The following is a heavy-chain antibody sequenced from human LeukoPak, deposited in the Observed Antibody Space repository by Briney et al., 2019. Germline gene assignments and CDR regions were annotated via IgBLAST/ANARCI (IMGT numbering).Heavy chain of an antibody. V-gene: IGHV1-2*02. Sequence: ASVKVSCKASGYSFTGYYLDWVRQAPGQGLEWMGWINPKSGGTNYAQKFPGRVTMTRDTSISTAYMELSRLRSDDTAVYYCARTGEDLDGAFDIWGQGTMVTVSS. CDR2: INPKSGGT. CDR1: GYSFTGYY. J-gene: IGHJ3*02. D-gene: IGHD3-10*01. CDR3: ARTGEDLDGAFDI.